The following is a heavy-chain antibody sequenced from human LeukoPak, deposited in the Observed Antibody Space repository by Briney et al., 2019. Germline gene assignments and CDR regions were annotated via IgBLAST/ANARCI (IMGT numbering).Heavy chain of an antibody. CDR3: ARVTVTTEFDY. CDR2: INPNSGGT. V-gene: IGHV1-2*02. J-gene: IGHJ4*02. Sequence: AASVKVSCKTSGYTFTGYFMHWVRQAPGQGLEWMGWINPNSGGTYYAQKFEGRVTLTRDTSISTAYMELSRRRSDDTAVYYCARVTVTTEFDYWGQGTLLTVSS. D-gene: IGHD4-17*01. CDR1: GYTFTGYF.